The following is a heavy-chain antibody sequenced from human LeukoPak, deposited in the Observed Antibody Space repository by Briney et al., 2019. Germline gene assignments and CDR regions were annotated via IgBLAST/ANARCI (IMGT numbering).Heavy chain of an antibody. CDR3: ARDEYSSSRSAH. Sequence: GGSLRLSCAASGFTFSSYSMNWVRQAPGKGLEWVSQISRSSSTIYYADSVKGRFTISRDNAKNSLYLQMNSLRAEDTAVYYCARDEYSSSRSAHWGQGTLVTVSS. CDR1: GFTFSSYS. CDR2: ISRSSSTI. V-gene: IGHV3-48*01. D-gene: IGHD6-13*01. J-gene: IGHJ4*02.